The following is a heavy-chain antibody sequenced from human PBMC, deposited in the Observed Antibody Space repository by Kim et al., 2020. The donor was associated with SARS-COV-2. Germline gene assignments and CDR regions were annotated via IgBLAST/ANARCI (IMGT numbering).Heavy chain of an antibody. J-gene: IGHJ5*02. CDR1: GGSISSSTYT. CDR3: ARHQRGSSCFCS. D-gene: IGHD6-19*01. Sequence: SETLSLTCTISGGSISSSTYTWIWLRQPPGHELEWYGYIDSSATSYYNPSRRGRLTLSTDTSKYPFSLNPVTVAAADTSECYRARHQRGSSCFCSWGQG. CDR2: IDSSATS. V-gene: IGHV4-39*01.